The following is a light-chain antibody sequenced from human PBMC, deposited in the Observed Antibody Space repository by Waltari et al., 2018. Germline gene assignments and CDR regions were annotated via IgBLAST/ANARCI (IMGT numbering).Light chain of an antibody. CDR2: VNSDGSH. J-gene: IGLJ3*02. Sequence: QLVLTQSPSASASLGASVKLTCTLSSGHSSNVIAWLQQQPAKGPRFLMKVNSDGSHRKGDEIPDRFSGSSSGAERYLSISSLQSEDEADYFCQTGGHGTWVFGGGTKLTVL. V-gene: IGLV4-69*01. CDR3: QTGGHGTWV. CDR1: SGHSSNV.